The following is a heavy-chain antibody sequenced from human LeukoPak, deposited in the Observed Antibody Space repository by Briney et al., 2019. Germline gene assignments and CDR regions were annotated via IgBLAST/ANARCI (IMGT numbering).Heavy chain of an antibody. D-gene: IGHD3-10*01. CDR2: INHSGST. Sequence: SETLSLTCAVYGGSFSGYYWSWIRQPPGKGLEWIGEINHSGSTNYNPSLKSRVTISVDTSKNQFSLKLTSVTAADTAVYYCARTKVRGRFDYWGQGTLVTVSS. CDR3: ARTKVRGRFDY. J-gene: IGHJ4*02. CDR1: GGSFSGYY. V-gene: IGHV4-34*01.